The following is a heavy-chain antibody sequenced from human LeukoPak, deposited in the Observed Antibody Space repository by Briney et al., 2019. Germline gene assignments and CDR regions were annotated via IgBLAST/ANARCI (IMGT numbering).Heavy chain of an antibody. D-gene: IGHD4-17*01. CDR3: ARNNGDTSFDY. V-gene: IGHV4-30-4*08. CDR2: IYYSGST. J-gene: IGHJ4*02. Sequence: WIRQPPGKGLEWIGYIYYSGSTYYNPSLKSRVTISVDTSRNQFSLKLSSVTAADTAVYYCARNNGDTSFDYWGQGTLVTVSS.